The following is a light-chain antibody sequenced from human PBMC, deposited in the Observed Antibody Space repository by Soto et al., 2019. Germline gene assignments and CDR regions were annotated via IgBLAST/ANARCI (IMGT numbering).Light chain of an antibody. V-gene: IGKV3-20*01. CDR2: GVS. J-gene: IGKJ1*01. Sequence: EIVLTQSPGTLSLSPGERATLSCRASQSVSSRNLAWYQLKPGQAPRLLIYGVSSRATGIPDRFSGSGSGTDFILTISRLESEDFAVYYCHQYERSPRTFGQGTTVEIK. CDR3: HQYERSPRT. CDR1: QSVSSRN.